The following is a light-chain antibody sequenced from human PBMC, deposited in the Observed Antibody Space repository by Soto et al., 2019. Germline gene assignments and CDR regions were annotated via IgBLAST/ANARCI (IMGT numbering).Light chain of an antibody. CDR2: FNN. J-gene: IGLJ1*01. CDR3: GAWNSALGVEV. Sequence: QSVLTQPPSVSAAPGQRVTISCSGSSSDIGSKYVSWYQQVPGTAPRLLIYFNNNRPSGIPDRFSGSKSGTSATLAITGLQTGDEADYYCGAWNSALGVEVFGTGTKVTVL. V-gene: IGLV1-51*01. CDR1: SSDIGSKY.